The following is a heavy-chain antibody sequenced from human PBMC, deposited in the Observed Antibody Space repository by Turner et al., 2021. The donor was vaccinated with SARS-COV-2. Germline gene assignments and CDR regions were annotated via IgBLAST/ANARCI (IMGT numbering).Heavy chain of an antibody. J-gene: IGHJ6*02. CDR1: GDSISSKS. CDR2: FYKIGSI. D-gene: IGHD1-26*01. V-gene: IGHV4-59*08. CDR3: ARHQGSASGYDHGMNV. Sequence: QVQLQESGPGLVRPSETLSLTCTISGDSISSKSLSWIRQSPGRGLEWIGYFYKIGSIDYNPTLRSRVTISVDTSKNQLSLNLISVTAADTAVYYCARHQGSASGYDHGMNVWGQGTAVIVSS.